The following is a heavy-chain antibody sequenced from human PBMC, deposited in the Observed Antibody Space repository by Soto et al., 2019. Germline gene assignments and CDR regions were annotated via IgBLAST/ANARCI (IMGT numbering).Heavy chain of an antibody. J-gene: IGHJ4*02. CDR1: GFTFSSSW. CDR3: ARGLIWGSYRPFDY. D-gene: IGHD3-16*02. Sequence: PGGSLRLSCAASGFTFSSSWMHWVRQAPGKGLVWVSTISGDADTTIYADSVKGRFTISRDNSKYMVYLQMDSLRDEDTAVYYCARGLIWGSYRPFDYWGQGSLVTVSS. V-gene: IGHV3-74*01. CDR2: ISGDADTT.